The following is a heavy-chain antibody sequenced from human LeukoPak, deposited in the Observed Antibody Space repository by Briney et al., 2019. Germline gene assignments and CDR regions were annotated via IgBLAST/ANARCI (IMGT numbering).Heavy chain of an antibody. V-gene: IGHV4-39*07. Sequence: SETLSLTCTVSGGSISSSSYYWGWIRQPPGKGLEWIGEINHSGSTNYNPSLKSRVTISVDTSKNQFSLKLSSVTAADTAVYYCARALGWLRSSLYGMDVWGQGTTVTVSS. CDR2: INHSGST. J-gene: IGHJ6*02. CDR3: ARALGWLRSSLYGMDV. D-gene: IGHD5-12*01. CDR1: GGSISSSSYY.